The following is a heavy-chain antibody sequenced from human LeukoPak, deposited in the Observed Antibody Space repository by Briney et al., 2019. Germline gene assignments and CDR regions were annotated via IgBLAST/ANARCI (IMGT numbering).Heavy chain of an antibody. Sequence: SETLSLTCTVSGGSISSYFWTWIRQPAGKGLEWIGRISTTETTHYSPSLKNRVNMSVDTSKNQFSLKMTSVTAADTAIYYCAGEDSASGRGLGSWGQGTLVTVSS. CDR3: AGEDSASGRGLGS. CDR1: GGSISSYF. D-gene: IGHD3-10*01. J-gene: IGHJ5*02. V-gene: IGHV4-4*07. CDR2: ISTTETT.